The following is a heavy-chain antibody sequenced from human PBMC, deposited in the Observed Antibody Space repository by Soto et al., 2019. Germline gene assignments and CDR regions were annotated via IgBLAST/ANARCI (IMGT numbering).Heavy chain of an antibody. V-gene: IGHV4-4*02. CDR3: ARGWWGTTVAK. CDR2: IHHRGIS. Sequence: QVQLQESGPGLVKPSGTLSLTCAVSGGSIISTNWWSWVRQPPGKGLEWIGEIHHRGISNYNPSLHRTVTISVDKSNNQFSLQLISVTAADTAMYYCARGWWGTTVAKWGQGPLVTVSS. CDR1: GGSIISTNW. D-gene: IGHD4-17*01. J-gene: IGHJ4*02.